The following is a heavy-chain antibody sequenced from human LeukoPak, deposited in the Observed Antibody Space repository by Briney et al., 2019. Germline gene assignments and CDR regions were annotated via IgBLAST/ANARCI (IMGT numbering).Heavy chain of an antibody. CDR3: AKDLGITGTTAQDY. D-gene: IGHD1-7*01. CDR2: ISYDGSNK. Sequence: GGSLRLSCAASGFTFSSYGMHWVHQAPGKGLEWVAVISYDGSNKYYADSVKGRFTISRDNSKNTLYLQMNSLRAEDTAVYYCAKDLGITGTTAQDYWGQGTLVTVSS. J-gene: IGHJ4*02. CDR1: GFTFSSYG. V-gene: IGHV3-30*18.